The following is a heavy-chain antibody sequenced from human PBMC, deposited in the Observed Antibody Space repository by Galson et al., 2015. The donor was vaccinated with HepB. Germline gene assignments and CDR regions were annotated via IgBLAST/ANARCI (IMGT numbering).Heavy chain of an antibody. Sequence: SLRLSCAASGFTFSSYAMHWVRQAPGKGLEWVAFIAYNGSNKYYADSVKGRFTIPRDNSKNTLYLQMNSLRAEDTAVYYCARDFTIFGVVISLGYYFDYWGQGTLVTVSS. CDR1: GFTFSSYA. J-gene: IGHJ4*02. V-gene: IGHV3-30-3*01. D-gene: IGHD3-3*01. CDR3: ARDFTIFGVVISLGYYFDY. CDR2: IAYNGSNK.